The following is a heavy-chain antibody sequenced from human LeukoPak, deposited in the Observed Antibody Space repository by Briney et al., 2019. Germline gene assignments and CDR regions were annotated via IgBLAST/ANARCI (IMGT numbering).Heavy chain of an antibody. Sequence: GGSLKLSCAASGLTFSNYWMSWVRQAPGRGLEWVANIKQDESEKYYVDSVKGRFTISRDNAKNSLYLQMSSLRAEDTAVYYCARDRRDGYNLLDYWGQGTLVTVSS. CDR1: GLTFSNYW. V-gene: IGHV3-7*01. CDR3: ARDRRDGYNLLDY. CDR2: IKQDESEK. J-gene: IGHJ4*02. D-gene: IGHD5-24*01.